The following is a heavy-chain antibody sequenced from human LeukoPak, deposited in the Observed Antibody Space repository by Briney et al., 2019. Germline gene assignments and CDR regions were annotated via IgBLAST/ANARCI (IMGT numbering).Heavy chain of an antibody. CDR2: ISSSSSTI. CDR3: ARVPAAMNGAFDI. CDR1: GFTFSSYS. Sequence: GGSPRLSCAASGFTFSSYSMNWVRQAPGKGLEWVSYISSSSSTIYYADSVKGRFTISRDNAKNSLYLQMNSLRDEDTAVYYCARVPAAMNGAFDIWGQGTMVTVSS. D-gene: IGHD2-2*01. J-gene: IGHJ3*02. V-gene: IGHV3-48*02.